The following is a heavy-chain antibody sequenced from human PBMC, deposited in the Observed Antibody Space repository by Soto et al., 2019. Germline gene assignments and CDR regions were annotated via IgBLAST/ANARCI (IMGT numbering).Heavy chain of an antibody. J-gene: IGHJ6*02. CDR2: IKQDGSEK. D-gene: IGHD2-21*01. CDR1: GFTFSSYW. CDR3: ARGWGVIASDYGMDV. V-gene: IGHV3-7*04. Sequence: EVQLVESGGGLVQPGGSLRLSRAASGFTFSSYWMSWVRQAPGKGLEWVANIKQDGSEKYYVDSVKGRFTISRDNAKNSLSLQMNCLRAEDTAVYYCARGWGVIASDYGMDVWGQGPTVTVSS.